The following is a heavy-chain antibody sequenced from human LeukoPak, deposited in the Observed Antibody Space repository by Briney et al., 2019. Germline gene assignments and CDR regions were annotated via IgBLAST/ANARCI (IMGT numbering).Heavy chain of an antibody. D-gene: IGHD1-26*01. CDR1: GFTFSSYG. Sequence: PGRSLRLSCAASGFTFSSYGMHWVRQAPGKGLEWVAVIWYDGSNKYYADSVKGRFTISRDNSKNTLYLQMNSLRAEDTAVYFCARSGSYHDYWGQGTLVTVSS. V-gene: IGHV3-33*01. CDR2: IWYDGSNK. J-gene: IGHJ4*02. CDR3: ARSGSYHDY.